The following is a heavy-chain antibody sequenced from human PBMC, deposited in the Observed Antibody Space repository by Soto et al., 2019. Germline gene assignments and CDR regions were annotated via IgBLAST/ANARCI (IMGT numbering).Heavy chain of an antibody. J-gene: IGHJ4*02. Sequence: SETLSLTCTVSGGSISSGDYYWSWIRQPPGEGLEWIGYIYYSGSTYYNPSLKSRVTISVDTSKNQFSLKLSSVTAADTAVYYCARDSSYYGGATSDYWGQGTLVTVSS. CDR3: ARDSSYYGGATSDY. CDR2: IYYSGST. V-gene: IGHV4-30-4*01. CDR1: GGSISSGDYY. D-gene: IGHD1-26*01.